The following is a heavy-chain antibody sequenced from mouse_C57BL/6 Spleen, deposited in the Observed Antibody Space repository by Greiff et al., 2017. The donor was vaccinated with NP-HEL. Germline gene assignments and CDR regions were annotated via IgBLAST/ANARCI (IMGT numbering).Heavy chain of an antibody. J-gene: IGHJ3*01. D-gene: IGHD4-1*01. CDR1: GYAFTNYL. Sequence: VQLQQSGAELVRPGTSVKVSCKASGYAFTNYLIEWVKQRPGQGLEWIGVINPGSGGTNYNEKFKGKATLTADKSSSTAYMQLSSLTSEDAAVYFCARRGYSGSWFAYWGQGTLVTVSA. CDR2: INPGSGGT. CDR3: ARRGYSGSWFAY. V-gene: IGHV1-54*01.